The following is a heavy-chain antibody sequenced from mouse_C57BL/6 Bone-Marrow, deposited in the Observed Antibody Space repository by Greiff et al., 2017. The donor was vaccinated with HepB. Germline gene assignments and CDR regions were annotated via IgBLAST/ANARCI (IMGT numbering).Heavy chain of an antibody. D-gene: IGHD1-1*01. CDR3: ARPRIGTVVAR. CDR1: EYEFPSHD. V-gene: IGHV5-2*01. CDR2: INSDGGST. J-gene: IGHJ3*01. Sequence: DVKLEESGGGLVQPGESLKLSCESNEYEFPSHDMSWVRKTPEKRLELVAAINSDGGSTYYPDTMERRFIISRDNTKKTLYLQMSSLRSEDTALYYCARPRIGTVVARWGQGTLVTVSA.